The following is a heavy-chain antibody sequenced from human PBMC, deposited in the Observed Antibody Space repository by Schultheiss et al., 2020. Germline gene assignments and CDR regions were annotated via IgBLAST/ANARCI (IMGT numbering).Heavy chain of an antibody. J-gene: IGHJ4*02. D-gene: IGHD3-22*01. CDR1: GFTFSSYG. CDR3: ARAGDSSGEVDY. CDR2: IWYDGSNK. V-gene: IGHV3-33*01. Sequence: GGSLRLSCAASGFTFSSYGMHWVRQAPGKGLEWVAVIWYDGSNKYYADSVKGRFTISRDNSKNTLYLQMNSLRAEDTAVYYCARAGDSSGEVDYWGQGTLVTVSS.